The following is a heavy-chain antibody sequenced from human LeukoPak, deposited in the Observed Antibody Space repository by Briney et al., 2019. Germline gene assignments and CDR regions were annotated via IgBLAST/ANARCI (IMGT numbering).Heavy chain of an antibody. Sequence: GSSVKVSCKASGGTFSSYAISWVRQAPGQGLEWMGGIIPIFGTANYAQKFQGRVTITAGESTSTAYMELSSLRSEDTAVYYCASLPFGVVTSFDYWGQGTLVTVSS. CDR3: ASLPFGVVTSFDY. J-gene: IGHJ4*02. CDR1: GGTFSSYA. D-gene: IGHD3-3*01. V-gene: IGHV1-69*01. CDR2: IIPIFGTA.